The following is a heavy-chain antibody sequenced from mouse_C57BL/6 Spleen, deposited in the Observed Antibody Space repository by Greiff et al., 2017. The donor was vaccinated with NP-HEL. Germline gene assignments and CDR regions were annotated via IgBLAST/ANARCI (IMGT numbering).Heavy chain of an antibody. V-gene: IGHV5-4*01. CDR2: ISDGGSYT. J-gene: IGHJ2*01. CDR1: GFTFSSYA. Sequence: EVQVVESGGGLVKPGGSLQLSCAASGFTFSSYAMSWVRQTPEKRLEWVATISDGGSYTYYPDNVKGRFTISRDNAKNNLYLQMSHLKSEDTAMYYCARDFPNYYGSSGYWGQGTTLTVSS. CDR3: ARDFPNYYGSSGY. D-gene: IGHD1-1*01.